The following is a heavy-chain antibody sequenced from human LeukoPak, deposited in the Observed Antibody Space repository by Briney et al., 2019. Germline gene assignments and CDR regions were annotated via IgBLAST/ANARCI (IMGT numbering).Heavy chain of an antibody. CDR2: ISYTGTT. D-gene: IGHD5-18*01. J-gene: IGHJ4*02. V-gene: IGHV4-59*08. Sequence: NPSETLSLTCTVSGGSINNYYWSWIRQPPGKGLEWIGYISYTGTTIYNPSLKTRVTISVDTSNQLSLKLSSVTAADTAMYYCATGPHTALDYWGQGTLVTLSS. CDR3: ATGPHTALDY. CDR1: GGSINNYY.